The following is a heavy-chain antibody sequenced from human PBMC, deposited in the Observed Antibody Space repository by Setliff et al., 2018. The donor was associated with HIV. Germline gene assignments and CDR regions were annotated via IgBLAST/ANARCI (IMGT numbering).Heavy chain of an antibody. CDR3: AKERYDSSDYSIDHYGMDV. V-gene: IGHV4-61*02. Sequence: PSETLSLTCTVSGGSISSGSYYWSWIRQPAGKGLEWIGRIYSSGSTNYNPSLKSRVTISVDTSKNQFSLKLSSVTAADTAVYYCAKERYDSSDYSIDHYGMDVWGQGTTVTVTS. J-gene: IGHJ6*02. CDR1: GGSISSGSYY. CDR2: IYSSGST. D-gene: IGHD3-22*01.